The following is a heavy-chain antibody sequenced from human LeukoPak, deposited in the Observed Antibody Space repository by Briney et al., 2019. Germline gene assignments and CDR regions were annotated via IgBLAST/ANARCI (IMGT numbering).Heavy chain of an antibody. CDR2: INPNSGGT. D-gene: IGHD1-1*01. CDR1: GYTFTGYY. V-gene: IGHV1-2*04. J-gene: IGHJ6*04. CDR3: GRTGTDYYYGMDV. Sequence: ASVKVSCKASGYTFTGYYMHWVRQAPGQGLEWMGWINPNSGGTNYAQKFQGWVTMTRDTSISTAYMELSRLRSDDTAVYYCGRTGTDYYYGMDVWGKGTTVTVSS.